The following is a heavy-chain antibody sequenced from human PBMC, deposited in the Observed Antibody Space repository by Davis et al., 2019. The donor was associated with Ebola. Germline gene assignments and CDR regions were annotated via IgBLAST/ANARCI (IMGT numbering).Heavy chain of an antibody. CDR2: IIPVSGIP. J-gene: IGHJ4*02. D-gene: IGHD5-18*01. CDR1: GGTFNTYA. CDR3: ARSPAMVGWLPDY. V-gene: IGHV1-69*10. Sequence: SVKVSCKASGGTFNTYAISWVRQAPGQGLDWMGGIIPVSGIPKYAQKFQGRVTMTTDTSTSTAYMELRSLRSDDTAVYYCARSPAMVGWLPDYWGQGTLVTVSS.